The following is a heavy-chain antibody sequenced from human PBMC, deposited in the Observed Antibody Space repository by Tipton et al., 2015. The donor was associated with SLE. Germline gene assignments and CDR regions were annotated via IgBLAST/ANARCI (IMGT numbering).Heavy chain of an antibody. J-gene: IGHJ6*03. CDR2: IYNSGST. CDR1: GGSITTYY. V-gene: IGHV4-59*01. D-gene: IGHD7-27*01. Sequence: TLSLTCSVSGGSITTYYWSWIRQPPGKGLEWIGYIYNSGSTYYNPSLKSRVTMSIDTSKNQFSLNLSSVTAADTAVYYCARDAGGSLGMESYYYYMDVWGQGTTVSVSS. CDR3: ARDAGGSLGMESYYYYMDV.